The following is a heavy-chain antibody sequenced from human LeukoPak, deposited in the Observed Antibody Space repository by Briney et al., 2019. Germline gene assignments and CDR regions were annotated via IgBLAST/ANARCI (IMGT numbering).Heavy chain of an antibody. Sequence: SETLSLTCTVSGGSISSGGYYWSWIRQPPGKGLEWIEYIYHSGSTYYNPSLKSRVTISVDRSKNQFSLKLSSVTAADTAVYYCASRDDTEPRLDYWGQGTLVTVSS. CDR3: ASRDDTEPRLDY. CDR1: GGSISSGGYY. CDR2: IYHSGST. D-gene: IGHD1-1*01. V-gene: IGHV4-30-2*01. J-gene: IGHJ4*02.